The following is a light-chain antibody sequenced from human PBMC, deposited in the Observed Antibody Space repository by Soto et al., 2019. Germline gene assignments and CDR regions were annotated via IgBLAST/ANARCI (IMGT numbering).Light chain of an antibody. CDR3: QSYDSSLSATVV. Sequence: QAVVTQPPSVSGAPGQRVTLSCTGSSSNIGAGYDVHWYQQLPGPATKLLIYGNSNRPSGVPDRFSGSKSGTSASLAITGLHAEDEADYYCQSYDSSLSATVVFGGGTKVTVL. CDR1: SSNIGAGYD. CDR2: GNS. J-gene: IGLJ2*01. V-gene: IGLV1-40*01.